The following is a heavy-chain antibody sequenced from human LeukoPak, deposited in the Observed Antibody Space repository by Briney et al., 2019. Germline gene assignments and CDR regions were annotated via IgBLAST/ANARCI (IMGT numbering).Heavy chain of an antibody. V-gene: IGHV3-7*01. J-gene: IGHJ4*02. CDR1: GFTFSSYW. Sequence: GGSLRLSCAASGFTFSSYWMSWVRQAPGKGLEWVANIKQDGSEKYYVDSVKGRFTISRDNAKNSLYLQMNSLRAEDTAVYYCARDMSGYDTIFGAYFDYWGQGTLVTVSS. CDR3: ARDMSGYDTIFGAYFDY. D-gene: IGHD5-12*01. CDR2: IKQDGSEK.